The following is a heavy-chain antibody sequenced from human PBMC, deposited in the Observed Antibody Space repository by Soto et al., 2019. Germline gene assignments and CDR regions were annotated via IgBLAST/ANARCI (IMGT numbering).Heavy chain of an antibody. D-gene: IGHD2-15*01. Sequence: EVQLLESGGGLVQPGGSLRLSCAASGFTFSSFPMAWVRQVPGEGLEWVSAISGSAYSTYYADSVKGRFTIPRDNSKNTRYLQMNSLIAGDTAIYSCAKRGPGSCSGGRCYNFQFDHWGQGALVTVSS. V-gene: IGHV3-23*01. CDR3: AKRGPGSCSGGRCYNFQFDH. CDR1: GFTFSSFP. CDR2: ISGSAYST. J-gene: IGHJ4*02.